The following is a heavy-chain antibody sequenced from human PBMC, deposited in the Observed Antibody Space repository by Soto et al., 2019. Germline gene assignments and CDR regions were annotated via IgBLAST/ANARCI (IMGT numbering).Heavy chain of an antibody. Sequence: GGTPRISCAVSGFSFTRYGMHWVRQAPGKGLEWVAVISDDGRNLHYGDSVRGRFTISRDNSQSTLYLQMNSLKPEDTAVYYYGKDFFPLSAPQYFVVDLCGQGTTVVVSS. CDR2: ISDDGRNL. V-gene: IGHV3-30*18. CDR1: GFSFTRYG. CDR3: GKDFFPLSAPQYFVVDL. J-gene: IGHJ6*02. D-gene: IGHD3-16*01.